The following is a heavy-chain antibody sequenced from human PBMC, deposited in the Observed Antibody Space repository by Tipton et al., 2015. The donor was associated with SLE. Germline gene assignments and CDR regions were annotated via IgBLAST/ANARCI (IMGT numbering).Heavy chain of an antibody. Sequence: TLSLTCTVSGGSVRSTSYYWGWIRQPPGTGLDWIGNIYYSGNTFYNPSLKSRVAISVDKSKNQFSLKLSSVIAADTAVYYCARLTIAYYMDVWGKGTTVTVSS. D-gene: IGHD3-10*01. CDR2: IYYSGNT. V-gene: IGHV4-39*01. J-gene: IGHJ6*03. CDR3: ARLTIAYYMDV. CDR1: GGSVRSTSYY.